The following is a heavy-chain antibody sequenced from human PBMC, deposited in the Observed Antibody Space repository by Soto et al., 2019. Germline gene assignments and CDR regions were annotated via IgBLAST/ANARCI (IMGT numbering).Heavy chain of an antibody. V-gene: IGHV3-7*01. J-gene: IGHJ6*02. CDR3: ARESGFWSGYYNRYYGMDV. CDR1: GFTFSSYW. Sequence: EGSLRLSCAASGFTFSSYWMSWVRQAPGKGLEWVANIKQDGSEKYYVDSVKGRFTISRDNAKNSLYLQMNSLRAEDTAVYYCARESGFWSGYYNRYYGMDVWGQGTTVTVSS. D-gene: IGHD3-3*01. CDR2: IKQDGSEK.